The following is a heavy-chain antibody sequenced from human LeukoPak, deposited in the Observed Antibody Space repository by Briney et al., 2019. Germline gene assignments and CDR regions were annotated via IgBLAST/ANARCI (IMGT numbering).Heavy chain of an antibody. CDR1: GYTFTGYY. J-gene: IGHJ3*02. CDR2: INPNSGGT. V-gene: IGHV1-2*06. Sequence: ASVKVSCKASGYTFTGYYMHWVRQAPGQGPEWMGRINPNSGGTNYAQKFQGRVTMTRDTSISTAYMELSRLRSDDTAVYYCARELQGDNRGTFDAFDIWGQGTMVTVSS. D-gene: IGHD2-21*01. CDR3: ARELQGDNRGTFDAFDI.